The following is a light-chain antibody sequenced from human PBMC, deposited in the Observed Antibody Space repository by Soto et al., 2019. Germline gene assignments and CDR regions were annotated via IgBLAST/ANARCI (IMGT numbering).Light chain of an antibody. CDR2: DVS. V-gene: IGLV2-14*01. CDR3: SSYTSSITLDV. CDR1: SSDVGGYNY. Sequence: QSALTQPASVSGSPGQSITISCTGTSSDVGGYNYVSWYQQHPGKAPKLMIYDVSNRPSGVSNRFSGSKSGNTASLTISGLQAEDEADYYCSSYTSSITLDVFGGGTQLTVL. J-gene: IGLJ7*01.